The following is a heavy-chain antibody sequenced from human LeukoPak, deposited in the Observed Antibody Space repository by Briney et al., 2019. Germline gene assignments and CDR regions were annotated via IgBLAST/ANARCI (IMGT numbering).Heavy chain of an antibody. CDR2: ISWNSGSI. V-gene: IGHV3-9*01. J-gene: IGHJ2*01. CDR1: GFTFDDYA. D-gene: IGHD4-17*01. CDR3: AKAPAPVTPGWYFDL. Sequence: GGSLRLSCAASGFTFDDYAMHWVRQAPGKGLEWVSGISWNSGSIGYADSVKGRFTISRDNAKNSLYLQMNSLRAEDTALYYCAKAPAPVTPGWYFDLWGRGTLVTVSS.